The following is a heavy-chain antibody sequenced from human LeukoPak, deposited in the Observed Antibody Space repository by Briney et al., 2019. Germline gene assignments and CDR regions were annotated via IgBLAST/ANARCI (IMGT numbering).Heavy chain of an antibody. J-gene: IGHJ4*02. D-gene: IGHD2-2*01. CDR1: GFTVSSNY. CDR3: AARGYCSGTSCLLEY. CDR2: IYSGGST. V-gene: IGHV3-53*01. Sequence: PGGSLRLSCAASGFTVSSNYMSWVRQAPGKGLEWVSVIYSGGSTYYADSVKGRFTISRDNAKNTVYLQMNSLRAEDTAVYYCAARGYCSGTSCLLEYWGQGTLVTVSS.